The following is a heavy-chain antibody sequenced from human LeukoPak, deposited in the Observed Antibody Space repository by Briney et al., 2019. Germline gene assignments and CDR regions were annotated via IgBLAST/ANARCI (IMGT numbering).Heavy chain of an antibody. J-gene: IGHJ5*02. CDR1: GGSISSSSYY. CDR3: ATRWFGELFVSDNWFDP. D-gene: IGHD3-10*01. CDR2: INHSGST. V-gene: IGHV4-39*07. Sequence: SETLSLTCTVSGGSISSSSYYWSWIRQPPGKGLEWIGEINHSGSTNYNPSLKNRVTISVDTSKNQFSLKLSSVTAADTAVYYCATRWFGELFVSDNWFDPWGQGTLVTVSS.